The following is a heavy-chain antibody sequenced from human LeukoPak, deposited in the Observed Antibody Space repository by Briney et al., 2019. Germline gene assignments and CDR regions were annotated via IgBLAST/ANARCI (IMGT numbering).Heavy chain of an antibody. V-gene: IGHV3-48*01. Sequence: GRSLRLFCVASGLTFRSYCMNWAPQAPGKGLEWVSYISTGCSIMYYADSVKGRYPISRDNAKNCLYLRMNSLRGHDTAVYYCARDVWSHGAYPPRWGQGTVVSVS. CDR1: GLTFRSYC. CDR3: ARDVWSHGAYPPR. J-gene: IGHJ4*02. D-gene: IGHD4-17*01. CDR2: ISTGCSIM.